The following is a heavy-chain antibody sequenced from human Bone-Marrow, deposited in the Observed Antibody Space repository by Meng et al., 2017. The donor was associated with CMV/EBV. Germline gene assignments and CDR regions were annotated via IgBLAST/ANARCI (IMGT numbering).Heavy chain of an antibody. CDR2: IITIFGTA. Sequence: SVKVSCKASGGTFSSYAISWVRQAPGQGLEWMGGIITIFGTANYAQKSQGRVTITTDESTSTAYMELSSLRSEDTAVYYCARDLDGGSCSGRSCYPPSGAFDIWGQGTRVT. D-gene: IGHD2-15*01. CDR1: GGTFSSYA. CDR3: ARDLDGGSCSGRSCYPPSGAFDI. J-gene: IGHJ3*02. V-gene: IGHV1-69*05.